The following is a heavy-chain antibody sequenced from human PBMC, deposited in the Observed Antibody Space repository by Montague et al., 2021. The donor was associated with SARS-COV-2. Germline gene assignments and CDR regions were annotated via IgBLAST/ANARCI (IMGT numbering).Heavy chain of an antibody. CDR3: ARDWIRGIPDYFDY. V-gene: IGHV3-30*04. CDR1: GFTFSNYP. CDR2: ISYDARNT. J-gene: IGHJ4*02. D-gene: IGHD2-2*03. Sequence: SLRLSCAASGFTFSNYPMHWVRQAPGRGLEWEAVISYDARNTFHADSVKGRFTISRDNSRDTLYLQVHSLRPEDTAVYYCARDWIRGIPDYFDYWGQGTLVTVSS.